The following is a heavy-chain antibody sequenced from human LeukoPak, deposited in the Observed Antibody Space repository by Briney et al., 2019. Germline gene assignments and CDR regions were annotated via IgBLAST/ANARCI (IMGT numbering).Heavy chain of an antibody. CDR2: IKQDGSEK. CDR1: GFTFSDYY. Sequence: GALRLSCAASGFTFSDYYMGWIRQAPGKGLEWVANIKQDGSEKYYVDSVKGRFTISRDNAKNSLYLQMNSLRAEDTAVCYCAREVAAGTWGYYYYYYMDVWGKGTTVTISS. V-gene: IGHV3-7*01. D-gene: IGHD6-13*01. J-gene: IGHJ6*03. CDR3: AREVAAGTWGYYYYYYMDV.